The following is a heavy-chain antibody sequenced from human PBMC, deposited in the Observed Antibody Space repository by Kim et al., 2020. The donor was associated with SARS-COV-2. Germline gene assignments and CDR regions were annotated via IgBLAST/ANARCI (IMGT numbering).Heavy chain of an antibody. V-gene: IGHV4-59*08. D-gene: IGHD1-1*01. J-gene: IGHJ3*02. Sequence: SETLSLTCTVSGGSISSYYWSWIRQPPGKGLEWIGYIYYSGSTNYNPSLKSRVTISVDTSKNQFSLKLSSVTAADTAVYYCARHVAGSHWDAFDIWGQGTMVTVSS. CDR2: IYYSGST. CDR3: ARHVAGSHWDAFDI. CDR1: GGSISSYY.